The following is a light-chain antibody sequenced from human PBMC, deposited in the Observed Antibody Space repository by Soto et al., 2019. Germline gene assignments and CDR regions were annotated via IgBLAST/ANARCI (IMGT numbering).Light chain of an antibody. Sequence: EIVMAQSPATLSVSPGERATLFCRASQTVSSIFLAWYQQKPGQAPRLLIHGASTRATGIPARFSGSGSGTEFTLTISSLQSEDFAVYYCQQYSAWHLTFGGGTKVDIK. CDR1: QTVSSI. CDR3: QQYSAWHLT. CDR2: GAS. J-gene: IGKJ4*01. V-gene: IGKV3-15*01.